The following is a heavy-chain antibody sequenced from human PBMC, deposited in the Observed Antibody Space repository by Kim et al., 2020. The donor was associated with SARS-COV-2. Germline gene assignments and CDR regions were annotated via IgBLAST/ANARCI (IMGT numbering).Heavy chain of an antibody. D-gene: IGHD3-22*01. CDR1: GFTFSSYG. CDR2: IWYDGSNK. CDR3: ARDSLYYYDSSGYYLDY. J-gene: IGHJ4*02. V-gene: IGHV3-33*01. Sequence: GGSLRLSCAASGFTFSSYGMHWVRQAPGKGLEWVAVIWYDGSNKYYADSVKGRFTISRDNSKNTLYLQMNSLRAEDTAVYYCARDSLYYYDSSGYYLDYWGQGTLVTVSS.